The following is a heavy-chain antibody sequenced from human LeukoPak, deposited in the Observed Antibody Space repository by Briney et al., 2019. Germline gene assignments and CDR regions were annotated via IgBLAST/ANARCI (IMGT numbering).Heavy chain of an antibody. D-gene: IGHD3-10*01. CDR3: AREYGSGSYPPDY. CDR2: ISGSGGST. V-gene: IGHV3-23*01. J-gene: IGHJ4*02. Sequence: PGGALRLSCAAPGFTLSSYALSWVRPAPGKGPELVSAISGSGGSTYYADSVKGRFTISRDNAKNSLYLQMNSLRAEDTAVYYCAREYGSGSYPPDYWGQGTLVTVSS. CDR1: GFTLSSYA.